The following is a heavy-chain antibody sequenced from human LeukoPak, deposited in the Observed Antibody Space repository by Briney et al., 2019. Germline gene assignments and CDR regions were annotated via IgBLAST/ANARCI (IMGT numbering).Heavy chain of an antibody. Sequence: SETLSLTCTVSGGSISSYYWSWIRQPPGKGLEWIGYIYYSGSTNYNPSLKSRVTISVDTSKNQFSLKLSSVTTADTAVYYCARYSYGYALYYFDYWGQGTLVTVSS. CDR2: IYYSGST. V-gene: IGHV4-59*01. D-gene: IGHD5-18*01. CDR1: GGSISSYY. J-gene: IGHJ4*02. CDR3: ARYSYGYALYYFDY.